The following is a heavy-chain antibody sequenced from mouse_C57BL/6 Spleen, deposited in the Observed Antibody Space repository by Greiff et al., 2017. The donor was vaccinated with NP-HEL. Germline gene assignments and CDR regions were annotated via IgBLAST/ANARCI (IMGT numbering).Heavy chain of an antibody. V-gene: IGHV5-17*01. CDR2: ISSGSSTI. CDR3: ARHDFFDY. Sequence: EVKLVESGGGLVKPGGSLKLSCAASGFTFSDYGMHWVRQAPETGLEWVAYISSGSSTIYYADTVKGRFTISRDNAKNTLFLQMTSLRSEDTAMYYCARHDFFDYWGQGTTLTVSS. CDR1: GFTFSDYG. J-gene: IGHJ2*01. D-gene: IGHD2-4*01.